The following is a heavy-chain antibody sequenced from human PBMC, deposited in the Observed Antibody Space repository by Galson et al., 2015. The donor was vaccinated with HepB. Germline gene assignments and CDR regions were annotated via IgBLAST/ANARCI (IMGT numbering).Heavy chain of an antibody. J-gene: IGHJ4*02. D-gene: IGHD7-27*01. Sequence: SLRLSCAASGFTFSSYWMSWVRQAPGKGLEWVAVIWYDGSNKYYADSVKGRFTISRDNSKNTLYLQVNSLRAEDTAVYYCARELTGAFDYWGQGTLVTVSS. V-gene: IGHV3-33*08. CDR2: IWYDGSNK. CDR1: GFTFSSYW. CDR3: ARELTGAFDY.